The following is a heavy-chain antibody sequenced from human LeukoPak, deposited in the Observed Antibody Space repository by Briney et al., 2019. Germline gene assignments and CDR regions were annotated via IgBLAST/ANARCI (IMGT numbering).Heavy chain of an antibody. J-gene: IGHJ4*02. CDR3: ARGYYDSGGYSEPFDY. Sequence: PSETLSLTCTVSGASVSSYYWSWMRQPPGKGLEWIGYIYYSGTTNYNPSLRSRVTLSVDTSKNQFSLKLSSVTAEDTAIYYCARGYYDSGGYSEPFDYWGQGTLVTVSS. V-gene: IGHV4-59*02. D-gene: IGHD3-22*01. CDR2: IYYSGTT. CDR1: GASVSSYY.